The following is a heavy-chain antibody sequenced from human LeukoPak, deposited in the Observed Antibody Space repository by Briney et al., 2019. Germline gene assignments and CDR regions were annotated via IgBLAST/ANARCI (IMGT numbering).Heavy chain of an antibody. V-gene: IGHV5-51*01. CDR1: GFSFTSYW. CDR2: IYPTDSET. Sequence: GESLKISCKGSGFSFTSYWIAWVRQMPGKGLECMGIIYPTDSETRYSPPFQDQVTISADKSISTAYLQWNSLKASDTALYYCASAIVEVPAADHAFDIWGQGTMVIVSS. J-gene: IGHJ3*02. CDR3: ASAIVEVPAADHAFDI. D-gene: IGHD2-2*01.